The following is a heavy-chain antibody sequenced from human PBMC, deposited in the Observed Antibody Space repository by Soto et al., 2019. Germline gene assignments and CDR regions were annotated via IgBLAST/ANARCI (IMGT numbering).Heavy chain of an antibody. Sequence: GGSLRLSCAASGFTFSSYAMIWVRQAPGKGLEWVSAISGSGGSTYYADSVKGRFTISRDNSKNTLYLQMNSLRAEDTAVYYCAKETAYYDSSGYYFDYWXQGTLVTVSS. CDR2: ISGSGGST. J-gene: IGHJ4*02. V-gene: IGHV3-23*01. D-gene: IGHD3-22*01. CDR3: AKETAYYDSSGYYFDY. CDR1: GFTFSSYA.